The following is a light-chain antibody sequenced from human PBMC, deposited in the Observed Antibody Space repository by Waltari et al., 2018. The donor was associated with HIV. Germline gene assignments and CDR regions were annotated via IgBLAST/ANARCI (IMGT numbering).Light chain of an antibody. J-gene: IGKJ4*01. V-gene: IGKV3D-20*01. CDR3: HQYGSSPPFT. CDR2: DIS. CDR1: QSFTNKY. Sequence: EVVLTQSPATLSLSPGDTATLSCGASQSFTNKYLAWFQQKPGLAPRLLIYDISSRATDNPDRFSGSGSGTDFTLTISRLEPEDFAVYYCHQYGSSPPFTFGGGTKVESK.